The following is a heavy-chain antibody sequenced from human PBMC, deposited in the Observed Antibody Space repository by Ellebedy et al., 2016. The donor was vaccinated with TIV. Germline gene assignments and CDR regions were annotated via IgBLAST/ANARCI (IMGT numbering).Heavy chain of an antibody. CDR1: GGTLSRYA. J-gene: IGHJ4*02. Sequence: AASVKVSCKASGGTLSRYAISWVRQAPGQGLERMAGIIPNIGIAKYAQKFQGRVTITADKSTNTGYMDLSSLRSEDSAMYYCENRGRSGWYIDNWGQGTLVTVSS. CDR2: IIPNIGIA. CDR3: ENRGRSGWYIDN. D-gene: IGHD6-19*01. V-gene: IGHV1-69*10.